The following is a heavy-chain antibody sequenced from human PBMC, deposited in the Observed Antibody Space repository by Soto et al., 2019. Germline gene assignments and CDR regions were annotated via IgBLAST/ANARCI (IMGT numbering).Heavy chain of an antibody. Sequence: QVQLVQSGAELKRPGASVKVSCEASGYSFSDFYIHWVRQATGRGLEWMGMINARGGTTTFAQKLRGRISMTRDTATRRVYMGLNSLTAEDTAVYYCARESGGDVDFWGQGTLVTVSA. V-gene: IGHV1-46*04. CDR2: INARGGTT. CDR3: ARESGGDVDF. D-gene: IGHD2-21*02. J-gene: IGHJ4*02. CDR1: GYSFSDFY.